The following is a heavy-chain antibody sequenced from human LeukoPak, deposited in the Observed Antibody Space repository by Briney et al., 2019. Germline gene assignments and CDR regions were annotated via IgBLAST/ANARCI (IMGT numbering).Heavy chain of an antibody. CDR2: IIDTGST. Sequence: SETLSLTCVVYGESFSGYYWTWIRQPPGKGLEWIGEIIDTGSTKYNSSLKSRVTISVDTSKNEFSLNLTSVTAADTAIYYCARIGAAGTRYYFDYWSQGTLVTVSS. CDR1: GESFSGYY. V-gene: IGHV4-34*12. CDR3: ARIGAAGTRYYFDY. D-gene: IGHD6-13*01. J-gene: IGHJ4*02.